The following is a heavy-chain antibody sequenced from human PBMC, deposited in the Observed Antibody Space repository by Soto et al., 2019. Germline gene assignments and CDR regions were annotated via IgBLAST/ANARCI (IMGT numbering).Heavy chain of an antibody. Sequence: ASVKVSCKASGYTFTGYYMHWVRQAPGQGLEWMGWINPNSGGTNYAQKFQGRVTMTRDTSISTAYMELSRLRSDDTAVYYCARDRHIYYDSSSHPGVYYYGMDVWGQGTTVTVSS. V-gene: IGHV1-2*02. D-gene: IGHD3-22*01. CDR3: ARDRHIYYDSSSHPGVYYYGMDV. CDR1: GYTFTGYY. J-gene: IGHJ6*02. CDR2: INPNSGGT.